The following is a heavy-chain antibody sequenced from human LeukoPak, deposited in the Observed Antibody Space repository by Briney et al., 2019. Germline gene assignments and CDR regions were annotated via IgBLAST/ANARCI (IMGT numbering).Heavy chain of an antibody. Sequence: GGSLRLSCAASGFTFSSYAMSWVRQAPGKGLEWISAIRDSGGSTYDADSVKGRFTISRDNSKNTLYLQMNSLRAEDTAVYYCAKDTSIGRYCTNGVCSPFDYWGQGTLVTVSS. J-gene: IGHJ4*02. CDR3: AKDTSIGRYCTNGVCSPFDY. CDR1: GFTFSSYA. V-gene: IGHV3-23*01. CDR2: IRDSGGST. D-gene: IGHD2-8*01.